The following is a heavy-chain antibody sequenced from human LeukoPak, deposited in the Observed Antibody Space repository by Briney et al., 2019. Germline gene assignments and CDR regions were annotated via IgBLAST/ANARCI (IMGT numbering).Heavy chain of an antibody. Sequence: SETLSLTCTVSGGSISSSSYYWGWIRQPPGKGLEWIGSIYYSGSTYYNPSLKSRVTISVDTSKNQFSLKLSSVTAADTAVYYCARQNLGVVAATLRWFDPWGQGTLVTVSS. CDR2: IYYSGST. CDR3: ARQNLGVVAATLRWFDP. J-gene: IGHJ5*02. V-gene: IGHV4-39*01. CDR1: GGSISSSSYY. D-gene: IGHD2-15*01.